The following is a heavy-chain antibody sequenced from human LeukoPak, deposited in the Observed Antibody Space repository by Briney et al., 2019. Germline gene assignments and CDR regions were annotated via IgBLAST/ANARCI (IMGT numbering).Heavy chain of an antibody. Sequence: SETLPLPCTVSGGPISSSSYYGGWIRQPPGKGLEWFGSIYYSGSTYYNPSLKSRVTISVDTSKNQFSLKLSSVTAADTAVYYCARELRYFDYLSDYWGQGTLVTVSS. J-gene: IGHJ4*02. V-gene: IGHV4-39*01. CDR3: ARELRYFDYLSDY. CDR2: IYYSGST. D-gene: IGHD3-9*01. CDR1: GGPISSSSYY.